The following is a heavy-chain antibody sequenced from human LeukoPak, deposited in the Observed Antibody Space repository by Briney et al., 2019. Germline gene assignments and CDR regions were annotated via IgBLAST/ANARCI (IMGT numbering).Heavy chain of an antibody. V-gene: IGHV1-18*01. CDR3: ARDHYYDSSGYYTIEVDY. Sequence: ASVKVSCKASGYTFTSYGISWVRQAPGQGLEWMGWISAYNGNTNYAQKLQGRVTMTTDTSTSTAYMELRSLRSDDTAVYYCARDHYYDSSGYYTIEVDYWGQGTLVTVSS. J-gene: IGHJ4*02. D-gene: IGHD3-22*01. CDR1: GYTFTSYG. CDR2: ISAYNGNT.